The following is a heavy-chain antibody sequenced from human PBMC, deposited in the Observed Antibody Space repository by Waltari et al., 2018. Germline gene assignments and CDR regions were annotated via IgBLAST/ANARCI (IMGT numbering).Heavy chain of an antibody. J-gene: IGHJ6*02. Sequence: EVQLXESGXGLVQPGRXLRLSCADGGVTFAAYPMAWVRPGPGXGLXLVSSXRWSGXRVDYXDSVKGRFTIXIDNGKKSHYFQMISLVXEATALYCXRXDVXIHYSYCYGLDXRGQLTPVTVSS. CDR1: GVTFAAYP. D-gene: IGHD3-10*02. V-gene: IGHV3-9*01. CDR3: RXDVXIHYSYCYGLDX. CDR2: XRWSGXRV.